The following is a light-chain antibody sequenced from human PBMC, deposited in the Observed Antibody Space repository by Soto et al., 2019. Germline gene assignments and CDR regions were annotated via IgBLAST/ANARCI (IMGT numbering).Light chain of an antibody. V-gene: IGKV1-39*01. Sequence: DIEMPQSPSSLSASVGDRVTITCQASQDISNYLNWYQQKPGKAPKLLIYAASSLQSGVPSRFSGSGSGTDFTLTISSLQPEDFATYYCQQSYSTLALTFGGGTKVDIK. CDR3: QQSYSTLALT. J-gene: IGKJ4*01. CDR2: AAS. CDR1: QDISNY.